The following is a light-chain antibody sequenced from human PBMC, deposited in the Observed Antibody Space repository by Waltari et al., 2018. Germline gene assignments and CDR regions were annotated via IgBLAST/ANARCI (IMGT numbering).Light chain of an antibody. Sequence: AIRMTQSPSSFSASTGDTVTITCRANQSVTSYLAWYQQKPGRAPKLLLYAVSTLQSGVPSRFTGGGYETDFTLTINCLQSDDFATYYCQQYYSYPYTFGQGTKLEI. CDR2: AVS. CDR1: QSVTSY. V-gene: IGKV1-8*01. CDR3: QQYYSYPYT. J-gene: IGKJ2*01.